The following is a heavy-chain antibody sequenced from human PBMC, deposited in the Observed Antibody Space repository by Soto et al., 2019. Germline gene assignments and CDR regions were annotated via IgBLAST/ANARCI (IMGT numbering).Heavy chain of an antibody. V-gene: IGHV4-34*01. CDR1: GESFSGYI. J-gene: IGHJ4*02. D-gene: IGHD6-19*01. CDR2: INHSGSA. Sequence: QVQLQQSGAGLLKPSETLSLTCAVYGESFSGYIWTWIRQTPGKGLQWIGQINHSGSASYNPSLKSRVTISVHTSNSKFSQELSSVTAADTAVYYCARGLITGSHYSGGWYYFDSWGQGTQVTVSS. CDR3: ARGLITGSHYSGGWYYFDS.